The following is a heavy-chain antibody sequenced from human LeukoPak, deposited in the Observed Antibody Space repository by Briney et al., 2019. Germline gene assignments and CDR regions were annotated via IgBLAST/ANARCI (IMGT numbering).Heavy chain of an antibody. CDR1: GGSINSY. V-gene: IGHV4-4*07. D-gene: IGHD1-26*01. CDR3: ARVSWWELLREPPTDY. Sequence: PSETLSLTCTVSGGSINSYWSWIRQPVGKGLEWIGRISGSGTITYNPALQSRLSISIDTSKNQFSLKLMSVTAADTAVYYCARVSWWELLREPPTDYWGQGTLVTVSS. CDR2: ISGSGTI. J-gene: IGHJ4*02.